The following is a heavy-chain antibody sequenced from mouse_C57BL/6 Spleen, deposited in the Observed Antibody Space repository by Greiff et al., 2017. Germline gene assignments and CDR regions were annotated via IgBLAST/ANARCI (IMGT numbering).Heavy chain of an antibody. D-gene: IGHD2-4*01. CDR1: GYTFTSYW. J-gene: IGHJ2*01. CDR2: IDPSDSYT. V-gene: IGHV1-50*01. CDR3: ARKVYYDYDGDYFDY. Sequence: QVQLQQPGAELVKPGASVKLSCKASGYTFTSYWMQWVKQRPGQGLEWIGEIDPSDSYTNYNQKFKGKATVTVDTSSSTAYMQLSSLTSEDSAVYYCARKVYYDYDGDYFDYWGQGTTLTVSA.